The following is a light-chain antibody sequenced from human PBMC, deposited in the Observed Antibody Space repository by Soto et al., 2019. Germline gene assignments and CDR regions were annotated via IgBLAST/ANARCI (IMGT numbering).Light chain of an antibody. CDR2: GAS. J-gene: IGKJ4*02. CDR3: LQRSYWRT. Sequence: EIVMTQSPATLSVSPGERATVPCRASQSVSNNLAWYQQRPGQVPSLLIYGASARATGIPARFSGSRYAPELTLNSSSLQSEDFAVYYCLQRSYWRTFGRGTKVDIK. CDR1: QSVSNN. V-gene: IGKV3-15*01.